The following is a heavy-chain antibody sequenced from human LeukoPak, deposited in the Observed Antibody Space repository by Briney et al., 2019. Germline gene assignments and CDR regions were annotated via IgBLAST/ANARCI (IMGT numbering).Heavy chain of an antibody. V-gene: IGHV3-23*01. Sequence: PGGSLRLSCAASGFTFSTYALTWVRQAPGKGLEWVSTIGGSGGVTYYADSVKGRFTISRDNSKNTLYSQMNSLRAEDTAVYYCAKDGRGGDCTSASCTNWFGPWGQGTLVTVSS. J-gene: IGHJ5*02. D-gene: IGHD2-2*01. CDR1: GFTFSTYA. CDR3: AKDGRGGDCTSASCTNWFGP. CDR2: IGGSGGVT.